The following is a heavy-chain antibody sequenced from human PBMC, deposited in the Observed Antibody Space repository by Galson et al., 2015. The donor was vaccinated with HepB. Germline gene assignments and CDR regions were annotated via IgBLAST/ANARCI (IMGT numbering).Heavy chain of an antibody. CDR1: GFTFSDYY. D-gene: IGHD6-19*01. V-gene: IGHV3-11*06. CDR3: ARGGGLVRSPTDY. J-gene: IGHJ4*02. CDR2: ISSSSSYT. Sequence: SLRLSCAASGFTFSDYYMSWIRQAPGKGLEWVSYISSSSSYTNYADSVKGRFTISRDNSKNSLYLQMNSLRAEDTAVYYCARGGGLVRSPTDYWGQGTLVTVSS.